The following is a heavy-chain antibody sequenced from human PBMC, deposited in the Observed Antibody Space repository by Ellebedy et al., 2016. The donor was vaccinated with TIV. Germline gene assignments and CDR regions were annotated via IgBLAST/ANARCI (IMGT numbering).Heavy chain of an antibody. CDR3: ARDWLVITYYYVMDV. V-gene: IGHV1-46*01. Sequence: AASVKVSCKASGYTFTTYYMHWVRQAPGQGLEWMGIINPSDGVTRYVQNFQGRPTVTRDTSTSTVYMELTSRRSEDTAIYYCARDWLVITYYYVMDVWGQGATVTVSS. D-gene: IGHD3-10*01. CDR2: INPSDGVT. J-gene: IGHJ6*02. CDR1: GYTFTTYY.